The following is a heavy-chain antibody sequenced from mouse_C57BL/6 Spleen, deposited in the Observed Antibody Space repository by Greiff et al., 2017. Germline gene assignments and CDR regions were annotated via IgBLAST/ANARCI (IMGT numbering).Heavy chain of an antibody. V-gene: IGHV1-69*01. CDR3: ARRWYGSSYAY. Sequence: VQLQQPGAELVMPGASVKLSCKASGYTFTSYWMHWVKQRPGQGLEWIGEIDPSDSYTNYNQKFKGKSTLTVDKSSSTAYMQLSSLTSEDSAVYYCARRWYGSSYAYWGQGTLVTVSA. D-gene: IGHD1-1*01. J-gene: IGHJ3*01. CDR1: GYTFTSYW. CDR2: IDPSDSYT.